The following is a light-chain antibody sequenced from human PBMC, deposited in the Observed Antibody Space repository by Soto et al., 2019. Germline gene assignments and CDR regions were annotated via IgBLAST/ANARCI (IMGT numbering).Light chain of an antibody. J-gene: IGKJ1*01. Sequence: DIQMTQSPSSLSASVGDRVTITCRASQGISTYLNWYQQKPGKAPKVLIYAASSLQSGVPSRFSGSGSETDFTLTISSLQPVDFATYYCQQSYSTPRWTFGQGTKVDI. CDR2: AAS. V-gene: IGKV1-39*01. CDR3: QQSYSTPRWT. CDR1: QGISTY.